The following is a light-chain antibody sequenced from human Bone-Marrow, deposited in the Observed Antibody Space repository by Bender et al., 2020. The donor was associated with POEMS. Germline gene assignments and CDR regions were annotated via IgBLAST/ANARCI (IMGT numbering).Light chain of an antibody. CDR2: DVS. V-gene: IGLV2-14*03. CDR3: FSYTASNTRV. Sequence: QSALTQSASVSGSPGQSITISCTGTSDDVGAYDYVSWYQHHPGYAPKFLLYDVSNRPSGLSYRFSGSKSGNTASLTISGLQADDEADYFCFSYTASNTRVFGGGTKVTVL. J-gene: IGLJ3*02. CDR1: SDDVGAYDY.